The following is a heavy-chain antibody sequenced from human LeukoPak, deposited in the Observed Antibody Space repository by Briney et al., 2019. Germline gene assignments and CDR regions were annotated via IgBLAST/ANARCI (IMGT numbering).Heavy chain of an antibody. D-gene: IGHD3-22*01. V-gene: IGHV3-7*01. CDR2: IKQDGSEK. J-gene: IGHJ5*02. CDR3: ARDRDTVGRYYKTPWFDP. Sequence: PGGSLRLSCAASGFTFSSYWMSWVRQAPGKGLEWVANIKQDGSEKYYVDSVKGRFTISRDNAKNSLYLQMNSLRAEDTAVYYCARDRDTVGRYYKTPWFDPRGQGTLVTVSS. CDR1: GFTFSSYW.